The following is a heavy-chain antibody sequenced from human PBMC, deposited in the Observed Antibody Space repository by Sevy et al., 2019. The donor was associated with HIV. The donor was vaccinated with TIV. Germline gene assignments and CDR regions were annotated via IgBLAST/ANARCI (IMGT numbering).Heavy chain of an antibody. V-gene: IGHV3-30*18. CDR2: LSYDGIDK. D-gene: IGHD3-10*01. CDR3: VKHILFSGLFQS. Sequence: GGYLRLSCAASGFTFSSFGLHWVRQAPGKGLEWVASLSYDGIDKYYAGSVKGRFTISRDISKTTLYLQMSSLRSEDTAVYYCVKHILFSGLFQSWGQGAAVTVSS. CDR1: GFTFSSFG. J-gene: IGHJ4*02.